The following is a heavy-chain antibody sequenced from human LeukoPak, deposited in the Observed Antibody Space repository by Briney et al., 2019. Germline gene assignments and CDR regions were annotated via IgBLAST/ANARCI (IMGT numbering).Heavy chain of an antibody. V-gene: IGHV1-46*01. CDR2: IKPSGRSA. J-gene: IGHJ4*02. CDR1: GYTFISYY. D-gene: IGHD1-26*01. Sequence: ASVKVFCKASGYTFISYYMHWVRQAPRQGLEWMGIIKPSGRSASYAQKFQGRVTMTRDTSTSTVYMELSSLRSEDTAVYSCAREGGSGSYSYHFDFWGQGAPLTVSS. CDR3: AREGGSGSYSYHFDF.